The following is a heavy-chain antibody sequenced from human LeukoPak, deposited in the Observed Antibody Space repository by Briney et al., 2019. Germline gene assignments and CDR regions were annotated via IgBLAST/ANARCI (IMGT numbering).Heavy chain of an antibody. CDR3: ARRFGRKFGERFYYYHYMDV. V-gene: IGHV4-34*01. CDR1: GGSISSYY. CDR2: MNHGGST. J-gene: IGHJ6*03. D-gene: IGHD3-10*01. Sequence: PSETLSLTCTVSGGSISSYYWNWIRQPPGKRLEWIGEMNHGGSTNYNPSLKSRVTISVDTSKNQFSLKLRSVTAADTAVYYCARRFGRKFGERFYYYHYMDVWGKGTTVTISS.